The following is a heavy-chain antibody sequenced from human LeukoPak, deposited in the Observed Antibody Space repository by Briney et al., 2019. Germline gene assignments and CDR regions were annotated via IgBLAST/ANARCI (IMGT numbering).Heavy chain of an antibody. CDR3: TRDGGSFCDFDY. CDR1: GFSFRNYA. D-gene: IGHD1-26*01. Sequence: GGSLGLSCVAFGFSFRNYAIHWVRPAPGKGLEYVSVINTDGRITYYADSVKSRFTISRDNSKNTVYLQMGSLRGEDMAVYYCTRDGGSFCDFDYWGQGALVTVSS. CDR2: INTDGRIT. J-gene: IGHJ4*02. V-gene: IGHV3-64*02.